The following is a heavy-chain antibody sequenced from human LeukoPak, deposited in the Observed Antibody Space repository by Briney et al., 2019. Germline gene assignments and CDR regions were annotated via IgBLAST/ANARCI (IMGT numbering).Heavy chain of an antibody. D-gene: IGHD1-7*01. CDR3: AIFWNYSLEY. V-gene: IGHV4-59*01. CDR2: IYYTGST. J-gene: IGHJ4*02. Sequence: SETLSLTCTVSGGSISGFYWSWVRQPPGEGLEWIGFIYYTGSTYYRPSLKSRVTMSVDTSKSQCSLRLSSVNAADTAIYYCAIFWNYSLEYWGQGALVTVSS. CDR1: GGSISGFY.